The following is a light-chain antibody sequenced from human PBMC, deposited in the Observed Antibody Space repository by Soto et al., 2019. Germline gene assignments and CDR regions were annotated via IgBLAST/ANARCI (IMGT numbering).Light chain of an antibody. CDR1: RSNIGNNY. CDR3: EAWDSSLSAGV. J-gene: IGLJ3*02. Sequence: QSVLTQPRSVSAAPGQTVTVSCSGSRSNIGNNYVSWYQHLPGTAPKLLIYDNDKRPSGIPDRFSASKSGTSATLGITGLQTGDEADYYCEAWDSSLSAGVFGGGTQLTVL. V-gene: IGLV1-51*01. CDR2: DND.